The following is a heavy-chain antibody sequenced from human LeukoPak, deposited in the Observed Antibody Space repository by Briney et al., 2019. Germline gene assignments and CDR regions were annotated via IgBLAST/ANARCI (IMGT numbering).Heavy chain of an antibody. CDR1: GFTFTSVW. D-gene: IGHD4-17*01. J-gene: IGHJ4*02. Sequence: PGGSLRLSCAASGFTFTSVWMHWFRQAPERGLVWISRISTDGAVTGYADSVKGRFTISRDNAKNTLYLQMNSLRAEDTAVYYCARDRTTVTLFDNWGQGALVTVSS. V-gene: IGHV3-74*01. CDR3: ARDRTTVTLFDN. CDR2: ISTDGAVT.